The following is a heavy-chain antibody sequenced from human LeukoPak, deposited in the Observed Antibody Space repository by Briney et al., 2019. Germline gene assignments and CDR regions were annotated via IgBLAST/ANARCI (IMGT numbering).Heavy chain of an antibody. Sequence: AGGSLRLSCAASGFTFSSYEMNWVRQAPGRGLEWVSYISSSGSTIYYADSVKGRFTVSRDNAKNSLYLQMNSLRAEDTAVYYCARARDGYNSGAFDIWGQGTMVTVSS. CDR1: GFTFSSYE. D-gene: IGHD5-24*01. J-gene: IGHJ3*02. CDR2: ISSSGSTI. CDR3: ARARDGYNSGAFDI. V-gene: IGHV3-48*03.